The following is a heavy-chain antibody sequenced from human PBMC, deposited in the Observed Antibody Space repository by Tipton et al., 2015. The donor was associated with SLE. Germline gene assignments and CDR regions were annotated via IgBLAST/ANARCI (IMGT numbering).Heavy chain of an antibody. CDR3: AIRGVVTGYFDY. Sequence: LRLSCTVSGGSISRYYWSWIRQPPGKGLEWIGYIYTSGSTNYNPSLKSRVTISVDTSKNQFSLKLSSVTAADTAVYYCAIRGVVTGYFDYWGQGTLVTVSS. V-gene: IGHV4-4*08. CDR1: GGSISRYY. J-gene: IGHJ4*02. D-gene: IGHD3-3*01. CDR2: IYTSGST.